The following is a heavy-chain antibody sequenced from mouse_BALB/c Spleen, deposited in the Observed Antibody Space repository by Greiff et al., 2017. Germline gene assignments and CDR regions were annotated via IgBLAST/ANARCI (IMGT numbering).Heavy chain of an antibody. CDR3: AREAYYRSYFDY. CDR1: GYTFTSYW. V-gene: IGHV1-87*01. D-gene: IGHD2-14*01. Sequence: VQLQQSGAELARPGASVKLSCKASGYTFTSYWMQWVKQRPGQGLEWIGAIYPGDGDTRYTQKFKGKATLTADKSSSTAYMQLSSLASEDSAVYYCAREAYYRSYFDYWGQGTTLTVSS. J-gene: IGHJ2*01. CDR2: IYPGDGDT.